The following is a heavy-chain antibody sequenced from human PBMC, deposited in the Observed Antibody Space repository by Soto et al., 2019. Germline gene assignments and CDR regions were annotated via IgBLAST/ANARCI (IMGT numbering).Heavy chain of an antibody. V-gene: IGHV3-7*01. CDR2: IKQDGSEK. D-gene: IGHD4-17*01. J-gene: IGHJ4*02. CDR1: GFTFSSYW. CDR3: ARDLSTVTTEYDFDY. Sequence: EVQLVESGGGLVQPGGSLRISCAASGFTFSSYWMSWVRQAPGKGLEWVANIKQDGSEKYYVDSVKGRFTISRDNAKNSLYLQMNSLRAEDTAVYYCARDLSTVTTEYDFDYWGPGTLVTVSS.